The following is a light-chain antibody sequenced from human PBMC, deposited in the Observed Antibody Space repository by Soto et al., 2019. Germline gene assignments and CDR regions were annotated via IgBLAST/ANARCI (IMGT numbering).Light chain of an antibody. Sequence: DIQMTQSPSTLSASVGDRVTIICRASQSISSWLAWYQQKPGKAPKLLIYKASNLQSGVPSRFSGGGSGTEFTLTIKSLQPDDFATYYCQQYSSYSYTFGQGTKLEIK. V-gene: IGKV1-5*03. CDR3: QQYSSYSYT. J-gene: IGKJ2*01. CDR1: QSISSW. CDR2: KAS.